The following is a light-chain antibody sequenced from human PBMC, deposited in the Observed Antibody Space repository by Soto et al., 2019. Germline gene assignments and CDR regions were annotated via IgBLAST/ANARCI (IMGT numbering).Light chain of an antibody. CDR3: QQYDSSST. J-gene: IGKJ4*02. CDR2: KAS. CDR1: QNIRSW. V-gene: IGKV1-5*03. Sequence: ITQSPATLSVSPGERATLSCRASQNIRSWLAWYQQKPGEAPRLLIYKASSLESGVPSRFSGSGSGTEFTLTISSLQPDDSATYYCQQYDSSSTFGGGTKV.